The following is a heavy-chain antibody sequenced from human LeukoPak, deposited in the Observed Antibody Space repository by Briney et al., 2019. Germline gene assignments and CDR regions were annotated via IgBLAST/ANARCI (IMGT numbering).Heavy chain of an antibody. Sequence: ASVKVSCKASGYTFTSHYMHWVRQAPGQGLEWMGIINPSGGSTSYAQKFQGRVTMTRDTSKNQFSLKLSSVTAADTAVYYCARDGAVTYFDYWGQGTLVTVSS. J-gene: IGHJ4*02. D-gene: IGHD4-17*01. CDR1: GYTFTSHY. V-gene: IGHV1-46*01. CDR3: ARDGAVTYFDY. CDR2: INPSGGST.